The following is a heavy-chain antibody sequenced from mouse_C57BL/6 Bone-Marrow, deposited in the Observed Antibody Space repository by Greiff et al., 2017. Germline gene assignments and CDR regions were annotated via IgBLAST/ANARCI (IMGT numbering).Heavy chain of an antibody. CDR1: GFTFSDYY. V-gene: IGHV5-12*01. J-gene: IGHJ3*01. D-gene: IGHD1-1*01. Sequence: EVHLVESGGGLVQPGGSLKLSCAASGFTFSDYYMYWVRQTPEKRLEWVAYISNGGGSTYYPDTVKGRFTISRDNAKNTLYLQMSRLKSEDTAMDDCARHRVYGSRGAWFAYWGQGTLVTVSA. CDR2: ISNGGGST. CDR3: ARHRVYGSRGAWFAY.